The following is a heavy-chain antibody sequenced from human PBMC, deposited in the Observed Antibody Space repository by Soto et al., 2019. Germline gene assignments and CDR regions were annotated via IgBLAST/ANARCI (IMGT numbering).Heavy chain of an antibody. D-gene: IGHD3-3*01. CDR3: ARDTGVTPRKSYFDY. V-gene: IGHV4-4*07. Sequence: PSETLSLTCTVSGDSINNSYWSWIRQPAGKGLEWIGRIYSSGTTNLNPSLKTRVTMSADTSKNQLSLKLRSVTAADTAVYFCARDTGVTPRKSYFDYWGQGSLVTVSS. CDR2: IYSSGTT. CDR1: GDSINNSY. J-gene: IGHJ4*02.